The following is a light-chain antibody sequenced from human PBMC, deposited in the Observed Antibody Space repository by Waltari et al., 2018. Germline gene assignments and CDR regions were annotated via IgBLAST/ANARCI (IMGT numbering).Light chain of an antibody. Sequence: QTVVPQEPSLAVSPGGTVTHTCALSSGSISATSYATWYQQTPGQAPRTLVYKANTRSSGVPDRFSGSILENKAALTITGAQADDECDYYCALYMGGGIWVFGGGTKLTVL. J-gene: IGLJ3*02. CDR3: ALYMGGGIWV. V-gene: IGLV8-61*01. CDR1: SGSISATSY. CDR2: KAN.